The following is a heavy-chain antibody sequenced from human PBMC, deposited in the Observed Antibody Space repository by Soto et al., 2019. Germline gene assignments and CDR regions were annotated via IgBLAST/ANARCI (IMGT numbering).Heavy chain of an antibody. V-gene: IGHV3-30*18. Sequence: QVQLVESGGGVVQPGKSLRLSCAASGFPFSTYGLHWVRQTPGKGLEWVAIISYDGSKKYYADSVKGRFNISRDNSKSTLSLQMNSLRPEETAVYFCAKDREQIVVVTAVLAYYYGMDAWGLGTTVTVSS. J-gene: IGHJ6*02. D-gene: IGHD2-21*02. CDR1: GFPFSTYG. CDR3: AKDREQIVVVTAVLAYYYGMDA. CDR2: ISYDGSKK.